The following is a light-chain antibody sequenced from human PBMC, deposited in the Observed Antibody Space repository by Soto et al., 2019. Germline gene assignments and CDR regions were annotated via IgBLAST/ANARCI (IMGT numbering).Light chain of an antibody. V-gene: IGLV2-11*01. CDR3: CSYAGVHTYV. J-gene: IGLJ1*01. Sequence: QSALIQPPSVSGSPGQSVTISCTGTSSDVGSYDYVSWYQQHPGTVPKPMIYNVNTRPSGVPDRFSGSKSGNTASMTISGLQAEDEADYYCCSYAGVHTYVFGSETKLTVL. CDR1: SSDVGSYDY. CDR2: NVN.